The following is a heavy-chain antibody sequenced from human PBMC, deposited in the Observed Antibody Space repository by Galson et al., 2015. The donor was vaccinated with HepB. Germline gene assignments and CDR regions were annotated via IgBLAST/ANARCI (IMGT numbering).Heavy chain of an antibody. V-gene: IGHV4-39*01. D-gene: IGHD4-17*01. Sequence: EPLSLTCTVSGGSLSSSSFYWGWIRQPPGKGLEWIGSISHSGSTYYNPSLTSRVTISVDTSKSQFSLKLSSVTAADMAVYYCARLTVTMVTTLFPDAFDIWGQGTMVTVSS. CDR3: ARLTVTMVTTLFPDAFDI. CDR1: GGSLSSSSFY. J-gene: IGHJ3*02. CDR2: ISHSGST.